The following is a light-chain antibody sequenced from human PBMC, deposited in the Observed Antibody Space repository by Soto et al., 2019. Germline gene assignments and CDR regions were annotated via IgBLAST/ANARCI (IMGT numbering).Light chain of an antibody. Sequence: DIQMTQSPSTLSASVGDRVTITCRASQSISSWLAWYQQKPGKAPKLLIYKASYLESGVPSKFSGSGSGTEFTLTSSSLQPDYFATYYCQHHRAFGPGTKVEIK. V-gene: IGKV1-5*03. CDR1: QSISSW. CDR2: KAS. J-gene: IGKJ1*01. CDR3: QHHRA.